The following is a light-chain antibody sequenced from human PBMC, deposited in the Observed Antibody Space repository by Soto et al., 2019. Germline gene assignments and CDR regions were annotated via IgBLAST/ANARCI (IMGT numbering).Light chain of an antibody. CDR2: TGS. V-gene: IGKV1-12*01. Sequence: DIQMTQSPSSVSASVGDRVTITCRASQAIDSWLAWYQQKPGEAPKLLIFTGSLLHSGVPPRFSGSGSGTDFNLTISSLQPEDFATYYCQQTLSFHPTFGQGTKV. CDR1: QAIDSW. CDR3: QQTLSFHPT. J-gene: IGKJ1*01.